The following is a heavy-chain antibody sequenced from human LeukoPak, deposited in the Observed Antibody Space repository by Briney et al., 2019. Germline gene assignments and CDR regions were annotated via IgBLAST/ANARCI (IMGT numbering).Heavy chain of an antibody. Sequence: NPGGSLRLSCAASGFTFSSYSMNWIRQPPGKGLEWIGEINHSGSTNYNPSLKSRVTISVDTSKNQFSLKLSSVTAADTAVYYCARGVRGYGRYYYYGMDVWGQGTTVTVSS. D-gene: IGHD5-18*01. CDR2: INHSGST. V-gene: IGHV4-34*01. CDR3: ARGVRGYGRYYYYGMDV. J-gene: IGHJ6*02. CDR1: GFTFSSYS.